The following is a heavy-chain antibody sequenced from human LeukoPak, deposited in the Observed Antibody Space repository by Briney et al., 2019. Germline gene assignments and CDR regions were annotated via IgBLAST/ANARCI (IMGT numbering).Heavy chain of an antibody. CDR3: ARDGYSGSDAL. J-gene: IGHJ4*02. CDR1: GYSISSGYY. V-gene: IGHV4-38-2*02. CDR2: IYHSGST. Sequence: SETLSLTCTVSGYSISSGYYWAWIRQPPGKGLGWIGYIYHSGSTNYNPSLKSRVTISVDTSQNQFYLKLSSVTAADTAVYYCARDGYSGSDALWGQGTLVTVSS. D-gene: IGHD5-12*01.